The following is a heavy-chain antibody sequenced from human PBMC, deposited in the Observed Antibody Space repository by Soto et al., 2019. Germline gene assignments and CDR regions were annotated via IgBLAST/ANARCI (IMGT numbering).Heavy chain of an antibody. CDR2: SSATGAGT. V-gene: IGHV3-23*01. D-gene: IGHD1-7*01. J-gene: IGHJ4*02. CDR1: GFTFSSYG. Sequence: EVQLLESGGGLVQPGGSLRLSCAASGFTFSSYGMTWVRQAPGKGLEWVSFSSATGAGTYYADSVKGRFTISRDNSKNTLYLQMTSVRADDTAVYYCAKDRRAGGNYGFYSDLWGQGALVIVSS. CDR3: AKDRRAGGNYGFYSDL.